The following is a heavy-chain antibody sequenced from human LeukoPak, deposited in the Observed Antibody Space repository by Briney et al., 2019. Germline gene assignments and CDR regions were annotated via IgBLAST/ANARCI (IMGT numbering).Heavy chain of an antibody. CDR1: GFTVSSHY. CDR3: AKDPYSSSWYPDY. J-gene: IGHJ4*02. V-gene: IGHV3-53*01. Sequence: GGSLRLSCAASGFTVSSHYMSWVRQAPGKGLEWVSLIYVDGTTFYADSVKGRFTISRDNSKNTLYLQMNSLRAEDTAVYYCAKDPYSSSWYPDYWGQGTLVTVSS. D-gene: IGHD6-13*01. CDR2: IYVDGTT.